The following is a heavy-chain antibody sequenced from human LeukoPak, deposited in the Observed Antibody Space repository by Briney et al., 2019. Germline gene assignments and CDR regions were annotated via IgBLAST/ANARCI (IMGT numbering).Heavy chain of an antibody. J-gene: IGHJ5*02. CDR1: GFTFSSSG. V-gene: IGHV3-33*01. CDR2: IWYGESNK. D-gene: IGHD1-26*01. CDR3: ASAPPNGGSYGWFDP. Sequence: GGSLRLSCAASGFTFSSSGMNWVRQAPGKGLEWVAVIWYGESNKYYADSVKGRFTIFRDNSKNTLYLQMNSLRAEDTAVYYCASAPPNGGSYGWFDPWGQGTLVTVSS.